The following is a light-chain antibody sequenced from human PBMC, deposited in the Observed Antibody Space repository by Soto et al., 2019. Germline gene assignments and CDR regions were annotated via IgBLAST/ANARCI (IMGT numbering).Light chain of an antibody. J-gene: IGLJ2*01. CDR2: EVF. V-gene: IGLV2-14*01. CDR1: STDVGGYNY. CDR3: SSYTSSSTLV. Sequence: QSALTQPASVSGSPGQSITISCTATSTDVGGYNYVSWYQQYPGKAPKLMIYEVFNRPSGVSNRFSGSKSGNTASLIISGLQTEAEADYYCSSYTSSSTLVFGGGTKLTV.